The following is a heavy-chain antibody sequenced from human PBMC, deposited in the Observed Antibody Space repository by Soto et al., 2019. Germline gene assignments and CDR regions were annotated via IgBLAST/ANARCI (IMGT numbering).Heavy chain of an antibody. D-gene: IGHD2-2*01. CDR1: GYTFTGYY. CDR2: INPNSGGT. J-gene: IGHJ6*02. CDR3: TRGGGAVVVPAATPYYYYYGMDV. Sequence: QVQLVQSGAEVKKPGASVKVSCKASGYTFTGYYMHWVRQAPGQGLEWMGWINPNSGGTNYAQKFQGRVTMTRDTPISCVTKGLSGLRSGLTAVYSGTRGGGAVVVPAATPYYYYYGMDVWGQGTTVTVSS. V-gene: IGHV1-2*02.